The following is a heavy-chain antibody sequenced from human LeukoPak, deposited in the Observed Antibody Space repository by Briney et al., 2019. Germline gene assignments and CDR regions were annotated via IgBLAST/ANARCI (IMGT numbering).Heavy chain of an antibody. D-gene: IGHD2-15*01. CDR2: ISSSGSTI. J-gene: IGHJ6*03. CDR1: GFTFSSYE. CDR3: ARERDIVVVVAAALGYYYYMDV. Sequence: PGGSLRLSCAASGFTFSSYEMNWVRQAPGKGLEWVSYISSSGSTIYYADSVKGRFTISRDNAKNSLYLQMNSLRAEDTAVYYCARERDIVVVVAAALGYYYYMDVWGKGTTVTVSS. V-gene: IGHV3-48*03.